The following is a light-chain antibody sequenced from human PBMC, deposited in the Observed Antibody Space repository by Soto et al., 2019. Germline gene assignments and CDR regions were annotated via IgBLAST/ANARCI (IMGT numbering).Light chain of an antibody. V-gene: IGLV2-11*01. CDR2: EVS. Sequence: QSALTQPRSMSGSPGQSVTISCTGTSSDVGGYYYVAWYQQHPAKAPKVIISEVSKRPSGVPDRFSGSKSGNTASLTISGLQAEDEADYYCCSYAGSSTCVFGGGTKLTVL. J-gene: IGLJ3*02. CDR1: SSDVGGYYY. CDR3: CSYAGSSTCV.